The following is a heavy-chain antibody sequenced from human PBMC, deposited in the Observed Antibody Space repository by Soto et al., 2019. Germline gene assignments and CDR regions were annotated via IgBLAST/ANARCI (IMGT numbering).Heavy chain of an antibody. CDR2: ISPYNDDT. J-gene: IGHJ6*02. V-gene: IGHV1-18*01. CDR3: ARGGYYDSSGSRNYHYYGMDV. D-gene: IGHD3-22*01. CDR1: GYSFSSYG. Sequence: QAQLVQSGAEVKKPGASVKVSCKASGYSFSSYGISWVRQAPGQGLEWLGWISPYNDDTRYAQKLQGRVTMTTDTSTRTDYMALRSLKSDDTAVYFCARGGYYDSSGSRNYHYYGMDVWGQGTTVTVSS.